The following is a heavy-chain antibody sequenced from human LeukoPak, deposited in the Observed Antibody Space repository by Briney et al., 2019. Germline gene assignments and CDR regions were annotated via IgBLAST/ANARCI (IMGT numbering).Heavy chain of an antibody. CDR3: AKVGYCSSTTCYPYFDY. CDR1: GFTFSSYA. D-gene: IGHD2-2*01. J-gene: IGHJ4*02. V-gene: IGHV3-23*01. CDR2: ICGSGFDT. Sequence: GGSLRLSCAASGFTFSSYAMMWVRQAPGKGLVWVTLICGSGFDTYYADSVRGRFTISRDNSKNTLYLQVNCLRAEETALYYCAKVGYCSSTTCYPYFDYWGQGTLVTVSS.